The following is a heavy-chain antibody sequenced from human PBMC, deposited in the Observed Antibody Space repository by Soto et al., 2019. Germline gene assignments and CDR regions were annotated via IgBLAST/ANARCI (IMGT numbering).Heavy chain of an antibody. CDR2: IDWDDDK. J-gene: IGHJ4*01. V-gene: IGHV2-70*11. Sequence: SGPTLVNPTQTLTLTCTFSGFSLVTGGVSVTWIRQPPGQALEWLARIDWDDDKYYNTSLQTRLTISKDTSKNQVVLTMTNMDPLDTATYYCARILDSGVYYSFNPTPIDYWGQGTLVNVSS. CDR3: ARILDSGVYYSFNPTPIDY. D-gene: IGHD1-26*01. CDR1: GFSLVTGGVS.